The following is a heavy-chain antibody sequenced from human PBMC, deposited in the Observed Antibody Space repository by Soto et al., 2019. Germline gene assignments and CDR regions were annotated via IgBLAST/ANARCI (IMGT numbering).Heavy chain of an antibody. CDR3: ARAMRKSGYYYSYGMDV. J-gene: IGHJ6*04. V-gene: IGHV3-11*01. Sequence: QVQLVESGGGLVKPGGSLRLSCAASGFTFSDYFMSWIRQPPGKGLEWVSYISSIDVSTYYEDSLKGRFTISRDDTKNSLYLKMNSPRDEDTAVYYCARAMRKSGYYYSYGMDVWGKGTTVTVSS. CDR1: GFTFSDYF. CDR2: ISSIDVST. D-gene: IGHD3-22*01.